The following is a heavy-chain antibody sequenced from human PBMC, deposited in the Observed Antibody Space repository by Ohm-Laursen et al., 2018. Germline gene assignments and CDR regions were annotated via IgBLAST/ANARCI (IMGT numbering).Heavy chain of an antibody. D-gene: IGHD6-19*01. J-gene: IGHJ4*02. CDR1: GFTFSSYA. V-gene: IGHV3-23*01. CDR2: ISGSGGST. Sequence: SLRLSCAASGFTFSSYAMSWVRQAPGKGLEWVSAISGSGGSTYYADSVKGRFTISRDNSKNTLYLQMNSLRAENTAVYYCAKAIAVAGWGYWGQGTLVTVSS. CDR3: AKAIAVAGWGY.